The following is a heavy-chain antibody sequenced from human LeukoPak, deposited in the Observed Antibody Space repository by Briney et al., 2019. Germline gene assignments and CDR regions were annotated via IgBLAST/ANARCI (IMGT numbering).Heavy chain of an antibody. CDR2: LHRDGSV. V-gene: IGHV3-53*05. Sequence: GGFLRLSCAASGFTVSDNNMIWVRQAPGKGLEWVSTLHRDGSVRYADSVKGRFTISRDNSKNTLYLQMNSLRAEDTAVYYCARDRYSYGQFDYWGQGTLVTVSS. CDR1: GFTVSDNN. CDR3: ARDRYSYGQFDY. D-gene: IGHD5-18*01. J-gene: IGHJ4*02.